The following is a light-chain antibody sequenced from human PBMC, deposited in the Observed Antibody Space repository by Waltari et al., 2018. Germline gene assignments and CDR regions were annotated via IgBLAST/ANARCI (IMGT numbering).Light chain of an antibody. V-gene: IGKV4-1*01. J-gene: IGKJ2*01. CDR1: PSLLYYSNNKNY. Sequence: DIVMTQSPDSLTVSLGARATLNCNSSPSLLYYSNNKNYISWYQQKPGQAPKLLIYWASTRDSGVPDRFSGSGSETDFTLTISSLQAEDVAVYHCHQYFAPPYTFGRGTKLEIK. CDR3: HQYFAPPYT. CDR2: WAS.